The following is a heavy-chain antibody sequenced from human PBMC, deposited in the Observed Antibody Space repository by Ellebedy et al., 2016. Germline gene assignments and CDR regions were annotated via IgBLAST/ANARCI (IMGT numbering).Heavy chain of an antibody. CDR3: AKDLGAGGGTVFQR. CDR1: GFTFSKFA. CDR2: ISGSGSNT. D-gene: IGHD2-8*02. J-gene: IGHJ1*01. Sequence: GGSLRLSXAPSGFTFSKFAMSWVRQAPGKGLEWVSAISGSGSNTYYTDSVRGRFTISRDNSKSTLYLQMNSLRAEDTAVYYCAKDLGAGGGTVFQRWGQGTLVIVSS. V-gene: IGHV3-23*01.